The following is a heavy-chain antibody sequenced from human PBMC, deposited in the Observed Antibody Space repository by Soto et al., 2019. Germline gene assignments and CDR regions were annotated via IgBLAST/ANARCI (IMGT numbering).Heavy chain of an antibody. V-gene: IGHV3-72*01. D-gene: IGHD6-19*01. CDR1: GFTSSDHY. CDR2: SRGKANSYTT. CDR3: VRADYTSGWYMSDY. Sequence: GGSLRLSCSASGFTSSDHYMDWVRQAPGKGLEWVGRSRGKANSYTTEYAASVKGRFTISRDDSNNSLYLQMNSLKTEDTAVYYCVRADYTSGWYMSDYWGQGTLVTVSS. J-gene: IGHJ4*02.